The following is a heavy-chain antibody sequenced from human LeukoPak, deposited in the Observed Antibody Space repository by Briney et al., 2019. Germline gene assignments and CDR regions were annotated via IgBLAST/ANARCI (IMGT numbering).Heavy chain of an antibody. CDR1: GFTFGSYW. D-gene: IGHD3-10*01. V-gene: IGHV3-7*03. Sequence: TGGSLRLPCAASGFTFGSYWMSWVRQAPGKGLEWVANIKQDGSEKYYVDSVKGRFTISRDNAKNSLYLQMNSLRAEDTAVYYCARAKSLFDSWGQGTLVTVSS. CDR2: IKQDGSEK. J-gene: IGHJ4*02. CDR3: ARAKSLFDS.